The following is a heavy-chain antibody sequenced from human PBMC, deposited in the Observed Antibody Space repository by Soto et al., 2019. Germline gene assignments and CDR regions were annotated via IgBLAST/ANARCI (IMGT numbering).Heavy chain of an antibody. CDR3: ARVAYFDSTGYYYCFDY. Sequence: LSLTCAVSGYSISSGYYWGWIRQPPGKGLEWIGSWYRSGVTYYNPSLKGRVSMSVDTSKNQFSLKLSSVTAADTAVYYCARVAYFDSTGYYYCFDYWGQGTRVTVSS. V-gene: IGHV4-38-2*01. D-gene: IGHD3-22*01. J-gene: IGHJ4*02. CDR2: WYRSGVT. CDR1: GYSISSGYY.